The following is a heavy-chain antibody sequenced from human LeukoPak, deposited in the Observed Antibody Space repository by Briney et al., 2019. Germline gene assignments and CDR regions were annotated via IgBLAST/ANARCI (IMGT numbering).Heavy chain of an antibody. Sequence: SETLSLTCTVSGGSISTYYWSWIRQPPGKGLEWTGYIHYSGSTNYNPSLKSRVTISVDTSKNQLSLKLSSVTAADTAVYYCARDKRAIFGVAYDAFDIWGQGTMVTVSS. CDR2: IHYSGST. CDR1: GGSISTYY. J-gene: IGHJ3*02. D-gene: IGHD3-3*01. CDR3: ARDKRAIFGVAYDAFDI. V-gene: IGHV4-59*01.